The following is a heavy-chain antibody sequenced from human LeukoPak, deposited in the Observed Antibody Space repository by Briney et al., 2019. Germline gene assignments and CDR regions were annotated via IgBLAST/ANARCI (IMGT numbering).Heavy chain of an antibody. V-gene: IGHV3-7*01. J-gene: IGHJ4*02. Sequence: PGGSLRLSCAASGFTFSSYWMSWVRQAPGKGLEWVANIKQDGSEKYYVDSVKGRFTISRDNAKNSLYLQMNSLRAEDTAVYYCAREGWDDSSGYLDYWGQGTLVTVSS. CDR2: IKQDGSEK. D-gene: IGHD3-22*01. CDR3: AREGWDDSSGYLDY. CDR1: GFTFSSYW.